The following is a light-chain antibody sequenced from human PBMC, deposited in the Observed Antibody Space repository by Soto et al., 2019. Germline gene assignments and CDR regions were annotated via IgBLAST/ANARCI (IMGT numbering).Light chain of an antibody. CDR3: VLDMGSGISV. V-gene: IGLV8-61*01. CDR1: SGSVSTSYY. CDR2: NTY. Sequence: QTVVTQDPSFSVSPAGSVTLTCGLSSGSVSTSYYPSWYQQTPGQAPRTLIYNTYTRSSGVPDRFSASILEDKAALTITGAQADDESDYYCVLDMGSGISVFGGGTQLTVL. J-gene: IGLJ2*01.